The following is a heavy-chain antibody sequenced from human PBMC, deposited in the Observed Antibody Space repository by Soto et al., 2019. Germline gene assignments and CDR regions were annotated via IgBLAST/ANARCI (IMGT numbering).Heavy chain of an antibody. CDR2: ITWNSDEI. Sequence: EVQLVESGGGLVQPGRSLRLSCAASGFTFDDYAMHWVRQRPGRGLEWVSGITWNSDEIGYPDSVKGRFSISSDNAKKYLYLQMNSLRPDDTALYYCAASRGFDSSGYSGYYYGMDVW. D-gene: IGHD3-22*01. J-gene: IGHJ6*01. CDR3: AASRGFDSSGYSGYYYGMDV. V-gene: IGHV3-9*01. CDR1: GFTFDDYA.